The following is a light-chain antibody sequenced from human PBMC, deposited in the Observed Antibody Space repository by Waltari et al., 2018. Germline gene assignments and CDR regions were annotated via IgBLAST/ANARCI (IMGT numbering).Light chain of an antibody. CDR3: QHNLRLPVT. Sequence: EMVLPQSPPTLSLSLGEPATLSCRASQSVGRSLVWYQQKPGQPPRLLIFAASTRATGIPDRFSGSGSGTDFSLTISRLEPEDFAVYYCQHNLRLPVTFGQGTKVEFK. CDR1: QSVGRS. J-gene: IGKJ1*01. CDR2: AAS. V-gene: IGKV3D-20*02.